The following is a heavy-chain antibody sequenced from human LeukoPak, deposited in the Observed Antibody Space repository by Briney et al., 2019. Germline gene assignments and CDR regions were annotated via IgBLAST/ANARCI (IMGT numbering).Heavy chain of an antibody. CDR1: GFTFSSYA. CDR2: ISYDGSNK. J-gene: IGHJ6*02. Sequence: GGSLRLSCAASGFTFSSYAMHWVRQAPGKGLEWVAVISYDGSNKYYADSVKGRFTISRDNSKSTLYLQMNSLRAEDTAVYFCARRPYSDTSGRLSDVWGQGTTVTVSS. V-gene: IGHV3-30-3*01. CDR3: ARRPYSDTSGRLSDV. D-gene: IGHD3-22*01.